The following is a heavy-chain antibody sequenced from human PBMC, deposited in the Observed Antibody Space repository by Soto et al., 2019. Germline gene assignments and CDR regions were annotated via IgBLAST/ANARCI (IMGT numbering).Heavy chain of an antibody. J-gene: IGHJ4*02. CDR2: IYPGDSDT. V-gene: IGHV5-51*01. D-gene: IGHD3-9*01. CDR3: ARGEGGLYYDILTGYYNPYYFDY. Sequence: GESLKISCKGSGYSFTSYWIGWVRQMPGKGLEWMGIIYPGDSDTRYSPSFQGQVTISADKSISTAYLQWSSLKASDTAMYYCARGEGGLYYDILTGYYNPYYFDYWGQGTLVTVSS. CDR1: GYSFTSYW.